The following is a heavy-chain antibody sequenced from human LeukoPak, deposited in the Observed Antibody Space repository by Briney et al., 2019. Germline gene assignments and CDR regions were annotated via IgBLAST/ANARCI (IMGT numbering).Heavy chain of an antibody. CDR3: AKDGSWSCTD. D-gene: IGHD2-8*02. CDR1: GFTFSSSA. J-gene: IGHJ4*02. Sequence: PGGSLRLSCAASGFTFSSSAMHWVRQGPGKGLEWVAYIAHHGSDKYYADSVKGRFTISRDNSKGTLSLQINSLRPDDTAVYYCAKDGSWSCTDWGQGTLVTVSS. CDR2: IAHHGSDK. V-gene: IGHV3-30*02.